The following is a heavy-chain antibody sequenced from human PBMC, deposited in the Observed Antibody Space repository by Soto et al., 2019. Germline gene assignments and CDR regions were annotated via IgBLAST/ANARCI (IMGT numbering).Heavy chain of an antibody. CDR1: GFSLSASGEG. Sequence: PTLVNPTQTLTLTCTVSGFSLSASGEGVGWIRQPPGKALEWLGVLYWHDNTRYTRYSPSLKNRLAITEDTSKNQVVLTLTNMDPVDTATYFCAYRYACWTGYYFRSYFDYWGQGMLVTVSS. J-gene: IGHJ4*02. CDR3: AYRYACWTGYYFRSYFDY. V-gene: IGHV2-5*01. CDR2: LYWHDNT. D-gene: IGHD3-3*01.